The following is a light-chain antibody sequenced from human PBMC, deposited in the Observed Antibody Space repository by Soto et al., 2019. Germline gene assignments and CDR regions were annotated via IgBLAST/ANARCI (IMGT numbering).Light chain of an antibody. CDR3: QQYKNWPPVT. J-gene: IGKJ4*01. CDR2: GAS. Sequence: ETALTQAPATLSVSLGERATLSCRASQSVNSNLAWYQQKPGQAPRLLIYGASIRATGVPARFSGSGSGTDFTLTISSLQPEDFAVYFCQQYKNWPPVTFGGGTKVDIK. CDR1: QSVNSN. V-gene: IGKV3-15*01.